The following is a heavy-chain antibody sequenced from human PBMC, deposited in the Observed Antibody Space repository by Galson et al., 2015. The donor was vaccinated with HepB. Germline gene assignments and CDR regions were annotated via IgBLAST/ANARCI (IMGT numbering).Heavy chain of an antibody. CDR1: GGTFSSYA. V-gene: IGHV1-69*01. Sequence: QSGAEVKKPGESLKISCKASGGTFSSYAISWVRQAPGQGLEWMGGIIPIFGTANYAQKFQGRVTITADESTSTAYMELSSLRSEDTAVYYCARRGDYDSFGYLFPFDYWGQGTLVTVSS. J-gene: IGHJ4*02. CDR2: IIPIFGTA. CDR3: ARRGDYDSFGYLFPFDY. D-gene: IGHD3-22*01.